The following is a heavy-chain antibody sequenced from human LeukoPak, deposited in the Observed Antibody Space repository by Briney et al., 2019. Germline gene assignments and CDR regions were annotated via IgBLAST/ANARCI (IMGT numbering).Heavy chain of an antibody. D-gene: IGHD3-16*02. CDR1: GSTFSDSA. CDR2: ISSSGGNT. Sequence: PGGSLRLSCAASGSTFSDSAMTWVRQVPGKGLEWVSLISSSGGNTYYADSVKGRFTISRDNSKNTLSLQMNSLRVEDTAIYYCAKDIQLSTWGLGTMVTVSS. V-gene: IGHV3-23*01. CDR3: AKDIQLST. J-gene: IGHJ3*01.